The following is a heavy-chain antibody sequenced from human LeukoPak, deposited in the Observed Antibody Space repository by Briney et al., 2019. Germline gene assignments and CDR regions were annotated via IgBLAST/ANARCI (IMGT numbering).Heavy chain of an antibody. CDR2: IIPALPLT. CDR3: ARGGDYGDYRNWHLDL. V-gene: IGHV1-69*04. J-gene: IGHJ2*01. CDR1: GGSFNKFV. D-gene: IGHD4-17*01. Sequence: ASVKVSCKASGGSFNKFVVSWVRQAPGQGLERMGRIIPALPLTNYAQKFQGRLTITADKSTNTAYMKLNSLRSEDTAIYYCARGGDYGDYRNWHLDLWGRGTLVLVSS.